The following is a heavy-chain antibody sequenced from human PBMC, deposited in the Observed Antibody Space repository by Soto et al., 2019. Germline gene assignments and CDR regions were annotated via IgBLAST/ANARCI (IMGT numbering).Heavy chain of an antibody. J-gene: IGHJ3*02. V-gene: IGHV3-23*01. Sequence: QSGGSSRRSWAASGFTFSRYAMGWVRQAPGKGLEWVSAISGSGGSTYYADSVKGRFTISRDNSKNTLYLQMNSLRAEDTAVYYCASPINYYDSSGYPDAFDIWGQGTMVTVSS. CDR2: ISGSGGST. CDR1: GFTFSRYA. D-gene: IGHD3-22*01. CDR3: ASPINYYDSSGYPDAFDI.